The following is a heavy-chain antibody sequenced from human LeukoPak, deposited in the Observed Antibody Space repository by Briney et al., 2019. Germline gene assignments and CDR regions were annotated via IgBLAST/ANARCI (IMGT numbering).Heavy chain of an antibody. D-gene: IGHD6-19*01. J-gene: IGHJ4*02. CDR1: GYTFTGYY. Sequence: ASVKVSCKASGYTFTGYYMHWARQAPGQGLEWMGRINPNSGGTNYAQKFQGRVTMTRDTSISTAYMELSRLRSDDTAVYYCARPHSSGWSLGFDYWGQGTLVTVSS. CDR2: INPNSGGT. V-gene: IGHV1-2*06. CDR3: ARPHSSGWSLGFDY.